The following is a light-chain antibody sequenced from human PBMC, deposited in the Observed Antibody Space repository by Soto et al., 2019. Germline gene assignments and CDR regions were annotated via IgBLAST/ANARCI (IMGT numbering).Light chain of an antibody. Sequence: DIQMTQSPSTLSGSVGDRVTITCRASQTISSWLAWYQQKPGKAPKLLIYKSSTLKSVGLSRFSGSGSGRDFSLTIRSLVSEDFAVYDCQRYNKYAWTLDQQTKMDIK. CDR3: QRYNKYAWT. J-gene: IGKJ1*01. V-gene: IGKV1-5*03. CDR1: QTISSW. CDR2: KSS.